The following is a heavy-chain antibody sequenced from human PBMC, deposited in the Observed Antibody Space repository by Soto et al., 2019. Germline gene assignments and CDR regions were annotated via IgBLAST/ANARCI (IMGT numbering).Heavy chain of an antibody. J-gene: IGHJ4*02. CDR3: ARVAYGYSYDAPGGDY. CDR1: GFTFSSYS. D-gene: IGHD5-18*01. Sequence: LRLSCAASGFTFSSYSMNWVRQAPGKGLEWVSSISSSSSYIYYADSVKGRFTISRDNAKNSLYLQMNSLRAEDTAVYYCARVAYGYSYDAPGGDYWGQGTLVTVSS. CDR2: ISSSSSYI. V-gene: IGHV3-21*01.